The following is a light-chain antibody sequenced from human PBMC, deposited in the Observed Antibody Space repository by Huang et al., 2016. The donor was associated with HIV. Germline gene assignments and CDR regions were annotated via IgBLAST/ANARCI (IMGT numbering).Light chain of an antibody. CDR1: QSVREY. CDR3: QERGNWPRFS. V-gene: IGKV3-11*01. Sequence: EIVLTQSPATLSLSPGERATLSCRASQSVREYLAWYQHKPGQAPRLLIYEASQRATGIPDRFSGSGSGTDFTLTISSLEPEDFAVYYCQERGNWPRFSFGPGNKVDIK. J-gene: IGKJ3*01. CDR2: EAS.